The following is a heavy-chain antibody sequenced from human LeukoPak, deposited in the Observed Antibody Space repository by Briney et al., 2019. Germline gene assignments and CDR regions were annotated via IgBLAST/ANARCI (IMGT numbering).Heavy chain of an antibody. CDR1: GYTFTSYA. J-gene: IGHJ5*02. V-gene: IGHV1-3*01. D-gene: IGHD3-10*01. Sequence: ASVKVSCKASGYTFTSYAMHWVRQAPGQRLEWMGWVNAGNGNTEYSQKFQGRVTITRDTSASTAYMELSSLRSEDTAVYYCARDPSDLLWFGELFVWFDPWGQGTLVTVSS. CDR3: ARDPSDLLWFGELFVWFDP. CDR2: VNAGNGNT.